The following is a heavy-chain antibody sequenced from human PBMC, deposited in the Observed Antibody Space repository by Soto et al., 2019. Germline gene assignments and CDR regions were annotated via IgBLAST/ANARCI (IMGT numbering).Heavy chain of an antibody. V-gene: IGHV3-13*01. Sequence: GGSLRLSCAASGFTFSSYDMHWVRQATGKGLEWVSAIGTAGDTYYPGSVKGRFTISRENAKNSLYLQMNSLRAGDTAVYYCEKSWGFSDLFNMDVWGKGTTVTVSS. CDR1: GFTFSSYD. CDR3: EKSWGFSDLFNMDV. J-gene: IGHJ6*03. D-gene: IGHD3-3*01. CDR2: IGTAGDT.